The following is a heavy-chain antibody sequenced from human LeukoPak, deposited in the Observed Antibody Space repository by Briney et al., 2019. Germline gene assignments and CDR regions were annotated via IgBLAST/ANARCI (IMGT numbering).Heavy chain of an antibody. CDR2: IYHSGST. CDR3: AREQSSGWYLGTFDI. J-gene: IGHJ3*02. Sequence: SETLSLTCAVSGYSISTNYYWGWIRPPPGKGLEWIGNIYHSGSTYYNRSLKSRLTLSVDRSTNQFSLKLSSVTAADTAVNYWAREQSSGWYLGTFDIWGHGTMVTVSS. D-gene: IGHD6-19*01. CDR1: GYSISTNYY. V-gene: IGHV4-38-2*02.